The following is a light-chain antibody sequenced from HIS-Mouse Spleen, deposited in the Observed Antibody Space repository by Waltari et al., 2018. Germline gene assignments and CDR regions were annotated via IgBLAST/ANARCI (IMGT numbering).Light chain of an antibody. CDR1: SHTIGSNT. CDR2: SNN. J-gene: IGLJ3*02. Sequence: QSVLTQPPSASGTPGQRATISCSGSSHTIGSNTVNWYLQLPGTAPKHLIYSNNQRPSGVPDRFSCSTSGTSASLAISGLQSEDEADYYCAAWDDSLNGWVFGGGTKLTVL. CDR3: AAWDDSLNGWV. V-gene: IGLV1-44*01.